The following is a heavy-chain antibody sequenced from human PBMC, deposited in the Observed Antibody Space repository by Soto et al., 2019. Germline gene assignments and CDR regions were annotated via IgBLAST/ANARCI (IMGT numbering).Heavy chain of an antibody. CDR1: GFTFSSYG. V-gene: IGHV3-30*18. D-gene: IGHD3-16*02. J-gene: IGHJ4*03. CDR3: AKSIWGSYRYPSFDY. CDR2: ISYDGSNK. Sequence: GGSLRLSCAASGFTFSSYGMHWVRQAPGKGLEWVAVISYDGSNKYYADSVKGRFTISRDNSKNTLYLQMNSLRAEDTAVYYCAKSIWGSYRYPSFDYWGQGTTVTVSS.